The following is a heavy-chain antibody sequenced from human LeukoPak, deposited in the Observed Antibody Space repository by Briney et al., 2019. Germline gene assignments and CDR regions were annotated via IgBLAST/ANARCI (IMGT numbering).Heavy chain of an antibody. J-gene: IGHJ4*02. Sequence: PGGSLRLSCAASGFTFSNAWMSWVRQAPGKGLEWVARVKSKAHGGTTDYAAPVNGRFSISRDDSENMLYLRINSLKTEDTGVYYCSGHMTSDDYRGQGILVTVSS. V-gene: IGHV3-15*01. CDR2: VKSKAHGGTT. D-gene: IGHD4-11*01. CDR1: GFTFSNAW. CDR3: SGHMTSDDY.